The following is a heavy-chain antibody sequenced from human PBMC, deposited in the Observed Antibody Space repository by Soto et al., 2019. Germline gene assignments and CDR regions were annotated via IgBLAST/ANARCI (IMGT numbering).Heavy chain of an antibody. CDR1: GFTFSSYT. J-gene: IGHJ4*02. CDR2: ISANGGST. D-gene: IGHD2-15*01. Sequence: EVQLLESGGGLVQPGGSLRLSCAASGFTFSSYTMGWVRQAPGKGLEWVSDISANGGSTFYADSVKGRFTISRDNSRNTLLLQMNSLSAEDTALYYGAKAGSAGSCYGYWGQGTLVTVSS. V-gene: IGHV3-23*01. CDR3: AKAGSAGSCYGY.